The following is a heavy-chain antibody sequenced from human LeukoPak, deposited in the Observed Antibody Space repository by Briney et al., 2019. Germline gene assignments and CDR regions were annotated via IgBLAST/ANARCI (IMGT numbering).Heavy chain of an antibody. CDR1: GGSISSYY. CDR3: ARGKDTAIRYYFDY. Sequence: PSETLSLTCTVSGGSISSYYWSWIRQPPGKGLEWIGYIYYSGSTNYNPSLKSRVTILVDTSKNQFSLKLSSVTAADTAVYYCARGKDTAIRYYFDYWGQGTLVTVSS. CDR2: IYYSGST. J-gene: IGHJ4*02. V-gene: IGHV4-59*01. D-gene: IGHD5-18*01.